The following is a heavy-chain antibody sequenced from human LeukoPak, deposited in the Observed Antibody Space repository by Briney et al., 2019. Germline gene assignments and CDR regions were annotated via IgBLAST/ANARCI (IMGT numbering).Heavy chain of an antibody. V-gene: IGHV3-21*04. CDR1: GFIFSSYS. CDR2: ISSSSDYI. D-gene: IGHD4-11*01. Sequence: GGSLRLSCAASGFIFSSYSMNWARQAPGKGLEWVSSISSSSDYIYYADSVKGRFTISRDNAKNSLYLQMNSLRTEDMALYYCAKGPYSNYDYWYFDLWGRGTLVTVSS. J-gene: IGHJ2*01. CDR3: AKGPYSNYDYWYFDL.